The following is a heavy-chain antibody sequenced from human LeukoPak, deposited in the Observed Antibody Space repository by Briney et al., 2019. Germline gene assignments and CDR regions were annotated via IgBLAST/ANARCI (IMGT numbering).Heavy chain of an antibody. CDR1: GVTVSSNY. D-gene: IGHD2-2*01. CDR3: ARSPRYCSSTSCFDY. V-gene: IGHV3-53*01. CDR2: IYSAGNT. J-gene: IGHJ4*02. Sequence: PGGSLRLSCAASGVTVSSNYMSWFRQPPGKGLEWLSGIYSAGNTYYADSVKGRFTISRDNSKNTLYLQMNSLRAEDTAVYYCARSPRYCSSTSCFDYWGQGTLVTVSS.